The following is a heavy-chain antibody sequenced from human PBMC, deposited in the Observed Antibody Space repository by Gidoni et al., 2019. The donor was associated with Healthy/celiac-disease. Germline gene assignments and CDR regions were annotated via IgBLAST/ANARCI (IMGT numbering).Heavy chain of an antibody. V-gene: IGHV1-69*01. D-gene: IGHD4-17*01. CDR2: IIPIFGTA. J-gene: IGHJ6*02. CDR1: GGTFSSYA. CDR3: ARTTVVKVVLDYYYYGMDV. Sequence: QVQLVQSGAEVKKPGSSVKVSCKASGGTFSSYALSWVRQAPGQGLEWMGGIIPIFGTANYAQKVQGRVTITADESTSTAYMELSSLRSEDTAVYYCARTTVVKVVLDYYYYGMDVWGQGTTVTVSS.